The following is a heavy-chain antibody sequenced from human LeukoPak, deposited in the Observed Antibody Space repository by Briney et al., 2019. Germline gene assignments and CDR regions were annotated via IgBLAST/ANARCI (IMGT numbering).Heavy chain of an antibody. D-gene: IGHD6-19*01. Sequence: SETLSLTCAVSGYSISSGYYWGWIRQPPGRGLEWIGSVYHSGTTHYNPSLKSRVTISEDTSRNQFSLKLSSVTAADTAVYYCARDRGSSGWFDFDYWGQGTLVTVSP. J-gene: IGHJ4*02. CDR1: GYSISSGYY. CDR3: ARDRGSSGWFDFDY. V-gene: IGHV4-38-2*02. CDR2: VYHSGTT.